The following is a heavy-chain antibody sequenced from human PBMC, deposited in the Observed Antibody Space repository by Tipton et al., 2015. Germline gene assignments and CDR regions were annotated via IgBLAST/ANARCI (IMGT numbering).Heavy chain of an antibody. J-gene: IGHJ5*02. D-gene: IGHD3-10*01. CDR2: IYYTGTT. Sequence: TLSLTCAVSGDSISSGRYYWGWIRQSPEKGLEWIGSIYYTGTTHYNPSLKGRLTISLATTKNYFSLRLNSVTAADTAVYYCARTYSYDSGTDYEGDWFDPWGQGTLVTVSS. V-gene: IGHV4-39*02. CDR3: ARTYSYDSGTDYEGDWFDP. CDR1: GDSISSGRYY.